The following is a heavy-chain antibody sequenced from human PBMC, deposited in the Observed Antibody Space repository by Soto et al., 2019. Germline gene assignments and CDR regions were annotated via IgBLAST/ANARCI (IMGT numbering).Heavy chain of an antibody. V-gene: IGHV1-3*01. CDR1: GYTFTSYA. CDR2: INAGNGNT. D-gene: IGHD1-26*01. CDR3: ARGGSLYWYFDL. J-gene: IGHJ2*01. Sequence: GASVKVSCKASGYTFTSYAMHSVRQAPGQRLEWMGWINAGNGNTKYSQKFQGRVTITRDTSASTAYMELSSLRSEDTAVYYCARGGSLYWYFDLWGRGTLVTVSS.